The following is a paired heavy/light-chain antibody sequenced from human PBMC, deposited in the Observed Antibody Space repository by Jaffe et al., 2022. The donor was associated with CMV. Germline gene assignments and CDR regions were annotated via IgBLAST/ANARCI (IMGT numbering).Light chain of an antibody. CDR1: ESISSY. CDR3: QQRNNWS. V-gene: IGKV3-11*01. Sequence: EIVLTQSPATLSLSPGERATLSCRASESISSYLVWYQQKPGQAPRLLIYDTSNRAAGIPARFSGSGSGTDYTLTISSLEPEDSAVYYCQQRNNWSFGPGTKVDIK. CDR2: DTS. J-gene: IGKJ3*01.
Heavy chain of an antibody. CDR3: ARNAGSGSYYFDS. CDR1: GGSLRTYY. V-gene: IGHV4-4*09. CDR2: IYSDGST. J-gene: IGHJ4*01. Sequence: VLLQESGPGLVRPSETLSLNCTVSGGSLRTYYWSWVRQSPEKGLEWIGSIYSDGSTIYSPSLKSRVTLSIDSSKNHFSLRLNSVTASDTAVYFCARNAGSGSYYFDSWGRGSRVTVSS. D-gene: IGHD3-10*01.